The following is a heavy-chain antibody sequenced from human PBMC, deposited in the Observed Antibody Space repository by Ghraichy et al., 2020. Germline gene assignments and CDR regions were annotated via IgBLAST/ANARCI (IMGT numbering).Heavy chain of an antibody. J-gene: IGHJ4*02. Sequence: VKVSCKASGYTFSAYYMYWVRQTPGQGLEWMGWINPNSGDTNYAQKFQGRVTLTRDTSISTAYMELSRLISDDSAVYYCASYYEGLGSYFDYWGQGTLVTVSS. V-gene: IGHV1-2*02. CDR1: GYTFSAYY. CDR3: ASYYEGLGSYFDY. CDR2: INPNSGDT. D-gene: IGHD3-10*01.